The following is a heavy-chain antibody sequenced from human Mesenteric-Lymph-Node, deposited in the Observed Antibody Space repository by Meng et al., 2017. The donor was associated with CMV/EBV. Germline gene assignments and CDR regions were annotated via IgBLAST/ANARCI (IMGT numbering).Heavy chain of an antibody. J-gene: IGHJ3*02. V-gene: IGHV4-61*01. Sequence: GSLRLSCTVSGGSIRSANYYWSWIRQPPGKGLEWIGHISYSGSTNYNPSLKSRVTISVDTSKNQFSLKLSSVTAADTAVYYCARATIYDPRVHDAFDIWGQGTMVTVSS. D-gene: IGHD3-22*01. CDR2: ISYSGST. CDR3: ARATIYDPRVHDAFDI. CDR1: GGSIRSANYY.